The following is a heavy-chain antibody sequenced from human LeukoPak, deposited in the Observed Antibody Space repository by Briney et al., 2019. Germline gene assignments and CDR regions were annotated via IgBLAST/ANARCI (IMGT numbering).Heavy chain of an antibody. Sequence: GGSLRLSCAASGFTFSSYSMNWVRQAPGKGLEWVSSISSSSSYIYYADSVKGRFTISRDNAKNSLYLQMNSLRAEDTAVYYCARDRSIIPQYYFDYWGQGTLVTVSS. V-gene: IGHV3-21*01. D-gene: IGHD2-21*01. J-gene: IGHJ4*02. CDR3: ARDRSIIPQYYFDY. CDR2: ISSSSSYI. CDR1: GFTFSSYS.